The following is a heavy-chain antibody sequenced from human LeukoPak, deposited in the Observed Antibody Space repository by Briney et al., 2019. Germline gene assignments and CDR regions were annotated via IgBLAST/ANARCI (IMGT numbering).Heavy chain of an antibody. Sequence: PSETLSLTCTVSGGSISSYYWSWIRQPPGKGLEWIGYIYYSGSTNYNPSLKSRVTISVDTSKNQFSLKLSSMTAADTAVYYCARGSTNRALDYWGQGTQVTVSS. D-gene: IGHD1-14*01. J-gene: IGHJ4*02. CDR2: IYYSGST. CDR3: ARGSTNRALDY. CDR1: GGSISSYY. V-gene: IGHV4-59*12.